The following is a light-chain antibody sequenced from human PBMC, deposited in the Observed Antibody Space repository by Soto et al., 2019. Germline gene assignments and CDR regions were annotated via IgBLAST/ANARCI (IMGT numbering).Light chain of an antibody. CDR3: HQYYTTPYT. CDR1: QSVLYSSNNKNY. CDR2: WAS. J-gene: IGKJ2*01. Sequence: DIVMTQSPDSPAVSLGERATINCKSSQSVLYSSNNKNYLAWYQQKPGQPPKLLIYWASTRESVVPDRFSGSGSGTDFTLTTSSLQAEDVAVYYCHQYYTTPYTFGQGTKLEI. V-gene: IGKV4-1*01.